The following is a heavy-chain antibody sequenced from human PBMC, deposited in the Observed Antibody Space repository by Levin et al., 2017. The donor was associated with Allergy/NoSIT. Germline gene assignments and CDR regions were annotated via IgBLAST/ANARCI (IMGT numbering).Heavy chain of an antibody. Sequence: SVKVSCKPSGGSIRTYALSWVRQAPGQGLEWMAGIVPAFGTTNYAEKFQGRVTITADEYTNTAHMELRGLKSEDTASYYCAAHTLNDSDTPDCPFNYEHWGHGTLLTVSS. CDR2: IVPAFGTT. CDR3: AAHTLNDSDTPDCPFNYEH. CDR1: GGSIRTYA. D-gene: IGHD2-15*01. V-gene: IGHV1-69*13. J-gene: IGHJ4*01.